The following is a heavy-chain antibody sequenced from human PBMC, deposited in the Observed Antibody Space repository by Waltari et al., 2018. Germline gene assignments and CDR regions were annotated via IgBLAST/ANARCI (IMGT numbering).Heavy chain of an antibody. V-gene: IGHV1-69*02. CDR1: GGTFSSYT. CDR2: IIPILGIA. CDR3: ASIAVAGTRYYYYGMDV. J-gene: IGHJ6*02. D-gene: IGHD6-19*01. Sequence: QVQLVQSGAEVKKPGSSVKVSCKASGGTFSSYTISWVRQAPGQGLEWMGRIIPILGIANYAQKFQGRVTITADKSTSTAYMELSSLRSEDTAVCYCASIAVAGTRYYYYGMDVWGQGTTVTVSS.